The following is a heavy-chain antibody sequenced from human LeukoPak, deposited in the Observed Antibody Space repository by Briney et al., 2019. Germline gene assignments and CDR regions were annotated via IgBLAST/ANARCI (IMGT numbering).Heavy chain of an antibody. CDR3: ARGGEWLVRKEFDY. D-gene: IGHD6-19*01. Sequence: ASVKVSCKASGYTFTGYYMRWVRQAPGQGLEWMGRINPNSGGTNYAQKFQGRVTMTRDTSISTAYMELSRLRSDDTAVYYCARGGEWLVRKEFDYWGQGTLVIVSS. CDR1: GYTFTGYY. V-gene: IGHV1-2*06. CDR2: INPNSGGT. J-gene: IGHJ4*02.